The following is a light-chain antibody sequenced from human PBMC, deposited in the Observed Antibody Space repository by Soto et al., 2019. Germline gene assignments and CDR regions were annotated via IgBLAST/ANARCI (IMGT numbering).Light chain of an antibody. CDR3: NSYAGSNNWV. CDR1: SSDVGGYNY. CDR2: EVT. J-gene: IGLJ3*02. Sequence: QSAPTQPPSASGSPGQSVTFSCTGTSSDVGGYNYVSWYQQHPGRAPKLIIYEVTKRPSGVPDRFSGSKSGNTASLTVSGLQAEDEADYYCNSYAGSNNWVFGGGTKLTVL. V-gene: IGLV2-8*01.